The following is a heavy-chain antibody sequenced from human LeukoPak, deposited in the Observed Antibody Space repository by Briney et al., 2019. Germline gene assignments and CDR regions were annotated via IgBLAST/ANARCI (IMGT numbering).Heavy chain of an antibody. CDR1: GGSISSGDYY. D-gene: IGHD5-18*01. CDR3: ARVQQRAYFDY. J-gene: IGHJ4*02. CDR2: IYYSGGT. Sequence: SQTLSLTCTVSGGSISSGDYYWSWIRQPPGKGLEWIGYIYYSGGTYYSPSLKSRVTISVDTSKNQFSLKLSSATAADTAVYYCARVQQRAYFDYWGQGTLVTVSS. V-gene: IGHV4-30-4*08.